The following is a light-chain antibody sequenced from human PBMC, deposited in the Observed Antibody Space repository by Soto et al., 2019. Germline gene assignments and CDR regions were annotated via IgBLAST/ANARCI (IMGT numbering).Light chain of an antibody. V-gene: IGKV1-9*01. CDR1: QGISRY. Sequence: IQLTKSPSSLTASVGDRVTKTCRASQGISRYLAWYQQKPGKAPKLLIYAASTLQSGVPSRFSGSLSWSDFILTISSLQPEDFATYQCQQLNSFGGGTKVDIK. CDR3: QQLNS. J-gene: IGKJ4*01. CDR2: AAS.